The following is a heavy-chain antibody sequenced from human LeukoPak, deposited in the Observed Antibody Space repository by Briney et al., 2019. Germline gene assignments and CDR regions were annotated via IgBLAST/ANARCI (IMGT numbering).Heavy chain of an antibody. CDR3: IKDAAYSSSWFGYFDY. V-gene: IGHV3-43*01. Sequence: GGSLRLSCAASGFTFHDHTMHWVRQGPGKRLEWVALITWDGDVTHYADSVKGRFTISRDNNKNSLFLQMNSVTTEDTALYYCIKDAAYSSSWFGYFDYWGQGTLVTVSS. D-gene: IGHD6-13*01. CDR1: GFTFHDHT. J-gene: IGHJ4*02. CDR2: ITWDGDVT.